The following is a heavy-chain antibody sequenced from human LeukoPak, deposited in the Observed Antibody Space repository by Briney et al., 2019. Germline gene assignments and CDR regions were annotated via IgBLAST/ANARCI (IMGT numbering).Heavy chain of an antibody. V-gene: IGHV1-2*02. CDR1: GYTFTGYY. Sequence: ASVKVSCKASGYTFTGYYMHWVRQAPGQGLEWMGWINPNSGGTNYAQKFQGRVTMTRDTSISTAYMELSRLRSDDTAVYYCARDPSAAASDLDYWGRGTLVTVSS. CDR3: ARDPSAAASDLDY. D-gene: IGHD6-13*01. CDR2: INPNSGGT. J-gene: IGHJ4*02.